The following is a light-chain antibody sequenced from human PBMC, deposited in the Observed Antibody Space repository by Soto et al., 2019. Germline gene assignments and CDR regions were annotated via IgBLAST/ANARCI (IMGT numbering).Light chain of an antibody. J-gene: IGLJ2*01. CDR1: SSNIRSDT. Sequence: QSVLTQPPSASGTPGQRVTISCSGSSSNIRSDTVHWYQQLPGTAPKLLIYINDQRPSGVPDRFSGSKSGTSASLAISGLQSEDEADYYCAAWDDSLNGVVFGGGTKLTV. CDR3: AAWDDSLNGVV. V-gene: IGLV1-44*01. CDR2: IND.